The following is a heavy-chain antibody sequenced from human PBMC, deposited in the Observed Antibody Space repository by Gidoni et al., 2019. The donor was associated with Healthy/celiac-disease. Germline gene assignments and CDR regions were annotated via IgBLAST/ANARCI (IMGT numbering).Heavy chain of an antibody. CDR2: FDPEDGET. V-gene: IGHV1-24*01. CDR3: AANPDITMVRGVGY. Sequence: QIQLVQSGAEVKKPAASVKVSCKVSGSTLNELSMNWVRQAPGKGLEWMGGFDPEDGETIYAQKFQGRVTMTEDTSTDTADMELSSLRSEDTAVYYCAANPDITMVRGVGYWGQGTLVTVSS. J-gene: IGHJ4*02. D-gene: IGHD3-10*01. CDR1: GSTLNELS.